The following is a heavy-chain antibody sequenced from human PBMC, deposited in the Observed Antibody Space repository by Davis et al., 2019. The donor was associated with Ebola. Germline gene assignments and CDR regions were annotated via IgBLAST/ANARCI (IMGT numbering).Heavy chain of an antibody. CDR2: LYSGGTT. CDR3: VKTRSNWWNDALDM. CDR1: GFIVGDSY. D-gene: IGHD2-8*02. Sequence: GESLKISCTASGFIVGDSYMTWVRQAPGKGLEWVSVLYSGGTTYYADSVKGRFTISRDNSKNTLYLQMKRLRVEDTAIYYCVKTRSNWWNDALDMWGQGTMVTVSS. J-gene: IGHJ3*02. V-gene: IGHV3-53*01.